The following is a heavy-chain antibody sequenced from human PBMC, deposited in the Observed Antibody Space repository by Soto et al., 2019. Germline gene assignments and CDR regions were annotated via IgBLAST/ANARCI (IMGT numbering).Heavy chain of an antibody. CDR3: ASVPIWCGSSSCYTEGFDS. CDR2: ISAGGSDT. J-gene: IGHJ4*02. Sequence: GGSLRFSCVASGFVFSDYAMSWVRQAPGKGLEWVSAISAGGSDTYYADSVKGRFTVSRVSSESTLYLQMNTLRAEDTAIYYCASVPIWCGSSSCYTEGFDSWGQGTLVTVSS. V-gene: IGHV3-23*01. CDR1: GFVFSDYA. D-gene: IGHD2-2*01.